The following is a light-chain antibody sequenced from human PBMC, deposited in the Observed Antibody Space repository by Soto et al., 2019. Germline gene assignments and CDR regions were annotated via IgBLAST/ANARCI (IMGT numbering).Light chain of an antibody. CDR1: QSVSSN. CDR2: GAS. CDR3: QQDNNWWT. J-gene: IGKJ1*01. V-gene: IGKV3-15*01. Sequence: EIVMTQSPATLSVSPGERATLSCRASQSVSSNLVWYQQQPGQAPRLLIYGASTRATGTPARFSGSGSGTDFTLTISSLQSEDFAVYYCQQDNNWWTFGQGTKVEIK.